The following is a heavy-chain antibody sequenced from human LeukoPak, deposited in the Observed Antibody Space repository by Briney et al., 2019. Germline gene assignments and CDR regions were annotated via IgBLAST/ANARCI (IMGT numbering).Heavy chain of an antibody. J-gene: IGHJ4*02. Sequence: TSSETLSLTCTVSGGSISSYYWSWIRQPPGKGLEWIGYIYYSGSTNYNPSLKSRVTISVDTSKNQFSLKLSSVTAADTAVYYCAGSHYDILTGYYIFDYWGQGTLVTVSS. D-gene: IGHD3-9*01. CDR3: AGSHYDILTGYYIFDY. CDR1: GGSISSYY. CDR2: IYYSGST. V-gene: IGHV4-59*01.